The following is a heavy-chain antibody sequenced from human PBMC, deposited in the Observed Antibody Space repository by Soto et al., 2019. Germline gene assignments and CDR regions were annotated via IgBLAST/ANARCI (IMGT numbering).Heavy chain of an antibody. CDR3: AREPATAKPEGVDF. D-gene: IGHD1-1*01. Sequence: ASVKVSCRASGYTFSDYYRHGVRQAPGQGLEWMGWVNPNSGGTKYAPKFQGGVTMTRDTSITTAYMELSRLRSGDTAVYYCAREPATAKPEGVDFWGQGTLVTVSS. CDR2: VNPNSGGT. J-gene: IGHJ4*02. CDR1: GYTFSDYY. V-gene: IGHV1-2*02.